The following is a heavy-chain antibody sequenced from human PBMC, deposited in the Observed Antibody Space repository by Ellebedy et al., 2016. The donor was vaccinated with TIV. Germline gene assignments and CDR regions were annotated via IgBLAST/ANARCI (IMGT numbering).Heavy chain of an antibody. J-gene: IGHJ6*02. CDR3: ARLEIVVVPAAKGSGVDYGMDV. CDR1: GYSFTSYW. Sequence: GESLKISXKGSGYSFTSYWIGWVRQMPGKGLEWMGIIYPGDSDTRYSPSFQGQVTISADKSISTAYLQWSSLKASDTAMYYCARLEIVVVPAAKGSGVDYGMDVWGQGTTVTVSS. V-gene: IGHV5-51*01. D-gene: IGHD2-2*03. CDR2: IYPGDSDT.